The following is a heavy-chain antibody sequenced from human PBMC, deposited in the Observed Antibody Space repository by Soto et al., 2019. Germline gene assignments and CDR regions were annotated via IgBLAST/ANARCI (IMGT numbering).Heavy chain of an antibody. CDR1: GGSISSYY. J-gene: IGHJ1*01. CDR3: ARHPNHCSGGSCYSTEAN. Sequence: QVQLQESGPGLVKPSETLSLTCTVSGGSISSYYWSWIRQPPGKGLEWIGYIYYSGSTNYNPSLNSRVTISVDTSKNQFPLKLSSVTAADTAVYYCARHPNHCSGGSCYSTEANWGQGTLVTVSS. D-gene: IGHD2-15*01. V-gene: IGHV4-59*08. CDR2: IYYSGST.